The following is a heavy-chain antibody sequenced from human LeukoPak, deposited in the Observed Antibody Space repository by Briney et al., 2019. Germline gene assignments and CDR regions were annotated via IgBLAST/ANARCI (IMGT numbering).Heavy chain of an antibody. J-gene: IGHJ6*03. CDR3: ARAERIVAVPATPYYYMDV. CDR1: GYTFTSYD. V-gene: IGHV1-8*03. CDR2: MNPNSGNT. Sequence: ASVKVSCKASGYTFTSYDINWVRQATGQGLEWMGWMNPNSGNTGYAQKFRGRVTITRNTSISTAYMELSSLRSEDTAVYYCARAERIVAVPATPYYYMDVWGKGTTVTVSS. D-gene: IGHD2-2*01.